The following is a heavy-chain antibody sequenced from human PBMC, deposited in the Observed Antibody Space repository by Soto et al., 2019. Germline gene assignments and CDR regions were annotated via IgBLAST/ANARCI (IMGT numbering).Heavy chain of an antibody. V-gene: IGHV5-51*01. CDR3: ARNRQYCSSTSCYWGDYYGTDV. CDR1: GYGFTSYW. J-gene: IGHJ6*02. Sequence: GESLKISCFGSGYGFTSYWIGWVRQMPGKGLEWMGIIYPGDSDTRYSPSFQGQVTISADKSISTAYLQWTSLKASDTAMYYCARNRQYCSSTSCYWGDYYGTDVWGQWTTVTVSS. D-gene: IGHD2-2*01. CDR2: IYPGDSDT.